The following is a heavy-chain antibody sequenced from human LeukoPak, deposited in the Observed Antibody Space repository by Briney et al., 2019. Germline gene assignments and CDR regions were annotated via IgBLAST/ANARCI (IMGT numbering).Heavy chain of an antibody. Sequence: PSETLSLTCTVSGGSISSGDYYWSWIRQPPGKGLEWIGYIYYSGSTYYNPSLKSRVTISVDTSKNQFSLKLSSVTAAVTAVYYCARERNSGYHGSAFDIWGQGTMVTVSS. CDR1: GGSISSGDYY. CDR2: IYYSGST. V-gene: IGHV4-30-4*01. CDR3: ARERNSGYHGSAFDI. J-gene: IGHJ3*02. D-gene: IGHD5-12*01.